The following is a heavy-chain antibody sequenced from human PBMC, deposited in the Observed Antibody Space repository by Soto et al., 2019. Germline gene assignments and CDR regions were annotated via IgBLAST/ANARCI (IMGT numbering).Heavy chain of an antibody. V-gene: IGHV4-59*01. CDR1: AGSITNFY. J-gene: IGHJ4*02. CDR2: IHSTGTT. CDR3: TRDGSYYHY. Sequence: PSKPLSLTCTVSAGSITNFYWTWIRQPPGKGLEWIGYIHSTGTTNYNPSLKRQITITVDTSKNQFSQKMRSETAADTAVYYCTRDGSYYHYWGQGTLVTVSS. D-gene: IGHD1-26*01.